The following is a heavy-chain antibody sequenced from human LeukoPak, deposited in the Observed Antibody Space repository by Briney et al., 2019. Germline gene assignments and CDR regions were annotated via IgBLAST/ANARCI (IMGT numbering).Heavy chain of an antibody. J-gene: IGHJ4*02. CDR2: INHSGST. D-gene: IGHD6-13*01. V-gene: IGHV4-34*01. CDR3: ATQQRMGY. Sequence: PSETLSLTCAVYGGSFSGYYWSWIRQPPGKGLEWIGEINHSGSTNYNPSLKSRVTISVDTSKNQFSLKLSSVTAADTAVYYCATQQRMGYWGQGTLVTVSS. CDR1: GGSFSGYY.